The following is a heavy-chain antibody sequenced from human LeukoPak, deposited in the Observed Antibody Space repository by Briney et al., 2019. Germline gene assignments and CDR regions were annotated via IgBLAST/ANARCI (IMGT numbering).Heavy chain of an antibody. V-gene: IGHV1-24*01. CDR1: GHTLSELT. CDR2: FDPENDER. J-gene: IGHJ4*02. D-gene: IGHD4-11*01. CDR3: ATEMTSVVPDY. Sequence: ASVKVSCKVSGHTLSELTMYWVRQAPGKGLEWMGGFDPENDERMYARSFRGRVTMTEDTSTDTAYMELSSLRSDDTAVYFCATEMTSVVPDYWGQGTLVTVSS.